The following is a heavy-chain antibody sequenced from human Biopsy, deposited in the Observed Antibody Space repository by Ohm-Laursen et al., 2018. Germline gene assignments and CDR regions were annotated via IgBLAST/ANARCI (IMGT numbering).Heavy chain of an antibody. J-gene: IGHJ3*02. CDR3: ARDLPYYENSGYGAFDM. V-gene: IGHV4-4*07. D-gene: IGHD3-22*01. CDR2: IYNTGST. Sequence: PSDTLSLTWTVSGGFISTYYWNWIRQPAGKALEWIGRIYNTGSTNYNPSLQSRVTMSVDTSKNQFSLKMSSVTAADTAVYYCARDLPYYENSGYGAFDMWGQGTMVTVSS. CDR1: GGFISTYY.